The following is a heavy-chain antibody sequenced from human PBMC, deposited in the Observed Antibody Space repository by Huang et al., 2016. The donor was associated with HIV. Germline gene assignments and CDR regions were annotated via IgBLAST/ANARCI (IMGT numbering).Heavy chain of an antibody. CDR3: ASLFFDY. CDR1: GGSFSGYY. J-gene: IGHJ4*02. V-gene: IGHV4-34*01. CDR2: INHSGST. Sequence: QVQLQQWGAGVLKPSETLSLSCAVYGGSFSGYYGSWIRQSPGKGLEWIGEINHSGSTNYNTSLKSRVTMAVDTSKNQLSLKLSSVTAADTAVYYCASLFFDYWGQGSLVTVSS.